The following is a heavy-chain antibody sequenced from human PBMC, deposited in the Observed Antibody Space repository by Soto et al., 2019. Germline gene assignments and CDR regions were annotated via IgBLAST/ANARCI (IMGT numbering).Heavy chain of an antibody. Sequence: SETLSLTCAVYGWSFSGYYWTWIRQPPGTGLEWIGEINHSGSTNYNPSLKSRVTISVDTSKNQFSLKLSSVTAADTAVYYCARIRSGSYGYYYYYYGMDVWGQGTTVS. D-gene: IGHD1-26*01. V-gene: IGHV4-34*01. CDR1: GWSFSGYY. J-gene: IGHJ6*02. CDR3: ARIRSGSYGYYYYYYGMDV. CDR2: INHSGST.